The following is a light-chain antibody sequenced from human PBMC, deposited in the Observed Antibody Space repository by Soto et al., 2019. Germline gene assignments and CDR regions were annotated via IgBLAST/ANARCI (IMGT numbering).Light chain of an antibody. J-gene: IGKJ1*01. CDR3: MQGTLWPWT. Sequence: VVMTQSPLSLPVTLGQPASISCSSSQILVDRDGNTYFDWYQQRPGQPPRRLIYKVSYRDSGVPDRFSGSGSGTDFTLKISRVEAEDVGFYYCMQGTLWPWTFGQGTKVEFK. CDR2: KVS. V-gene: IGKV2-30*01. CDR1: QILVDRDGNTY.